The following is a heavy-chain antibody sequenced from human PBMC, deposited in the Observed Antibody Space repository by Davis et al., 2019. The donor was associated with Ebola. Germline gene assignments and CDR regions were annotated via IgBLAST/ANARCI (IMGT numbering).Heavy chain of an antibody. V-gene: IGHV4-34*01. CDR3: ATSRGMTTVTTFDY. J-gene: IGHJ4*02. D-gene: IGHD4-17*01. Sequence: PSETLSLTCAVYGGSFSGYYWSWIRQPPGKGLEWIGEINHSGSTNYNPSLKSRVTISVDTSKNQFSLKLSSVTAADTAVYYCATSRGMTTVTTFDYWGQGTLVTVSS. CDR2: INHSGST. CDR1: GGSFSGYY.